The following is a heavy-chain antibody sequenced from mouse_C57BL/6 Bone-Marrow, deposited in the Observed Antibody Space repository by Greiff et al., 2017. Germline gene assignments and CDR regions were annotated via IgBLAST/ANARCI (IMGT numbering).Heavy chain of an antibody. CDR1: GYTFTTYP. V-gene: IGHV1-47*01. D-gene: IGHD1-1*01. Sequence: QVQLKQSGAELVKPGASVKMSCKASGYTFTTYPIEWMKQNHGKSLEWIGNFHPYNDDTKYNEKFKGKATLTVEKSSSTVYLELSRLTSDDSAVYYCARGDYYYGSSYDYAMDYWGQGTSVTVSS. CDR3: ARGDYYYGSSYDYAMDY. J-gene: IGHJ4*01. CDR2: FHPYNDDT.